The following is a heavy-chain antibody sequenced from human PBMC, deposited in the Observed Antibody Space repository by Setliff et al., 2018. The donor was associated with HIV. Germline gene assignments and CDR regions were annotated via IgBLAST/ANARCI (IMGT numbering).Heavy chain of an antibody. CDR3: ARAMSSSWYIDGFDI. CDR2: IHYSGAT. J-gene: IGHJ3*02. CDR1: GGSISSHY. D-gene: IGHD6-13*01. V-gene: IGHV4-59*08. Sequence: PSETLSLTCTVSGGSISSHYWIWIRQPPGKGLEWIGYIHYSGATNYNPSLKSRVTISLDTSRTQFSLRLSSVTAADTAVYYCARAMSSSWYIDGFDIWGQGTVVTVSS.